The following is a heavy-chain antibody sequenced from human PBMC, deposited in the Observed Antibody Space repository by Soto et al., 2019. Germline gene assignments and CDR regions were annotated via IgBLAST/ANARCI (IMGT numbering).Heavy chain of an antibody. D-gene: IGHD3-16*02. Sequence: GGSLRLSCAASGFTFSSYAMSWVRQAPGKGLEWVSAISGSGGSTYYADSAKGRFTISRDKSKNTLSLQMNSLRAEDTAVYYCAKDSRPWYRSEHEGLWDSPDYWGQGTLVTASS. J-gene: IGHJ4*02. V-gene: IGHV3-23*01. CDR1: GFTFSSYA. CDR2: ISGSGGST. CDR3: AKDSRPWYRSEHEGLWDSPDY.